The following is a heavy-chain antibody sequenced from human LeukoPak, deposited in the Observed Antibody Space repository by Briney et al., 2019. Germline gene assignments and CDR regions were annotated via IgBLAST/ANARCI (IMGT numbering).Heavy chain of an antibody. D-gene: IGHD2-2*01. CDR1: GYTFSGYY. J-gene: IGHJ4*02. Sequence: GASVKVSCKASGYTFSGYYMHWVRQAPGQGLEWMGWIKLNSGDTKYPQKFQGRVTMTRDTSISTAYMEVTRLRSDDTAVYYCARDHLAYCSSTSCYGLRDYWGQGTLVTVSS. CDR2: IKLNSGDT. CDR3: ARDHLAYCSSTSCYGLRDY. V-gene: IGHV1-2*02.